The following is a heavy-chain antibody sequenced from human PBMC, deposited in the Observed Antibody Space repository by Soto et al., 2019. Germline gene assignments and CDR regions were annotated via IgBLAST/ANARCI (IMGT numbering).Heavy chain of an antibody. CDR2: INPNNGAT. CDR3: AIYHLELFRFDY. CDR1: RYIFTAYF. V-gene: IGHV1-2*02. J-gene: IGHJ4*02. D-gene: IGHD2-2*01. Sequence: QVQLVQSGAEVKKPGASVKVSCKAPRYIFTAYFMHWVRQAPGQGLEWMGWINPNNGATHYGLSFQGRVTMTRDTSISTAYMELSSLRSDDTAMYFCAIYHLELFRFDYWGQGTLVTVSS.